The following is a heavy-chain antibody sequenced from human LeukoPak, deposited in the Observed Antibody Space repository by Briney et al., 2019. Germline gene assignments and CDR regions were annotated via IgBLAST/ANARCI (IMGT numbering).Heavy chain of an antibody. D-gene: IGHD3-3*01. J-gene: IGHJ4*02. V-gene: IGHV4-34*01. CDR2: INHSGST. CDR1: GGSFSGYY. Sequence: PSETLSLTCAVYGGSFSGYYWSWIRQPPGKGLEWIGEINHSGSTNYNPSLKSRVTISVDTSKNQFSLKLSSVTAADTAVYYCARAAPRITIFGVVIMGPFDYWGQGTLVTVSS. CDR3: ARAAPRITIFGVVIMGPFDY.